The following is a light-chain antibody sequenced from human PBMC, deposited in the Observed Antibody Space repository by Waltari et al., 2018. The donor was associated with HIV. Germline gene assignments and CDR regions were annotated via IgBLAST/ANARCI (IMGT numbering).Light chain of an antibody. CDR1: QSVSSSY. J-gene: IGKJ2*01. CDR2: GAS. V-gene: IGKV3-20*01. CDR3: QQYGSSPYT. Sequence: EIVLTQSPGTLSLSPGERATLSCRASQSVSSSYLAWYQQKPGQALRLLIYGASSRATGIPDRFSGSGSGTDFTLTIRRLEPEDFAVYSCQQYGSSPYTFGQGTKLEIK.